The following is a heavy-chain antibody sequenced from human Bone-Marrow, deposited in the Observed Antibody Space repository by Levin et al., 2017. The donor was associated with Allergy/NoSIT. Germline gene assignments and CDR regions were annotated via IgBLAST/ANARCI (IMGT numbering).Heavy chain of an antibody. D-gene: IGHD3-10*01. Sequence: GGSLRLSCAASGFTVSSNYMSWVRQAPGKGLEWVSVIYSGGSTYYADSVKGRFTISRDNSKNTLYLQMNSLRAEDTAVYDCARDMQAALWFGELFHWGQGTLVTVSS. J-gene: IGHJ4*02. CDR3: ARDMQAALWFGELFH. V-gene: IGHV3-66*02. CDR2: IYSGGST. CDR1: GFTVSSNY.